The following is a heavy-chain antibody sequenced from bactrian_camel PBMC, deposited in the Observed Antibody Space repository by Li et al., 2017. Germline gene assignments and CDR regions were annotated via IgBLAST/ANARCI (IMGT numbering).Heavy chain of an antibody. CDR1: ETRYC. D-gene: IGHD1*01. CDR2: IRGDGAE. CDR3: AAGTRCTWEPRWYNY. J-gene: IGHJ4*01. Sequence: HVQLVESGGGSVQPGQSLRLTCTFSETRYCMGWFRRTPGQDREGIAGIRGDGAEVYADSVRERFTISQDNAKNTLYLQMSSLKPEDTAMYYCAAGTRCTWEPRWYNYWGQGTQVTVS. V-gene: IGHV3S53*01.